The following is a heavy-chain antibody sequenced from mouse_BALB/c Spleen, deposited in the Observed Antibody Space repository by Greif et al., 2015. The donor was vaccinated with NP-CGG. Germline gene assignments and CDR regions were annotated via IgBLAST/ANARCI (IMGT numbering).Heavy chain of an antibody. CDR3: ATVVATVDY. Sequence: QVQLQQPAAELARPGASVKMSCKASGYTFTSYTMHWVKQRPGQGLEWIGYINPSSGYTEYNQKFKDKTTLTADKSSSTAYMQLSSLTSEDSAVYYCATVVATVDYWGQGTTLTVSS. V-gene: IGHV1-4*02. CDR1: GYTFTSYT. D-gene: IGHD1-1*01. J-gene: IGHJ2*01. CDR2: INPSSGYT.